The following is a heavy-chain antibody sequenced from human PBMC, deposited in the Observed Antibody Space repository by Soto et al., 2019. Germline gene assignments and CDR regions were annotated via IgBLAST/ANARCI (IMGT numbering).Heavy chain of an antibody. J-gene: IGHJ6*02. V-gene: IGHV3-23*01. CDR2: ISGSGGRP. D-gene: IGHD3-22*01. CDR1: GFTFSSYA. Sequence: EVQLLESGGGLVQPGGSLRLSCAASGFTFSSYAMSWFRRAPGKGREWVSAISGSGGRPYNADSGKGRFTISRDNSKNTLYLQMNSLRAEDTAVYYCAKVRYDSSGYPDYGMDVWGQGTTVTVSS. CDR3: AKVRYDSSGYPDYGMDV.